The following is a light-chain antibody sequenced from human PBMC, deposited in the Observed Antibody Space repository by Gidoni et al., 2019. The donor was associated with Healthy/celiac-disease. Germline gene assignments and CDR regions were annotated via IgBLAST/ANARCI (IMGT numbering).Light chain of an antibody. CDR2: DAS. CDR1: QSVSSY. J-gene: IGKJ5*01. CDR3: QQRSNWPPIT. Sequence: EIVLTQSPATLSLSPGARATLSCRASQSVSSYLAWSQQKPGQAPRLLIYDASNRATGIPARFSCSGSGTDFTLTISSLEPEDFAVYYFQQRSNWPPITFGQGTRLEIK. V-gene: IGKV3-11*01.